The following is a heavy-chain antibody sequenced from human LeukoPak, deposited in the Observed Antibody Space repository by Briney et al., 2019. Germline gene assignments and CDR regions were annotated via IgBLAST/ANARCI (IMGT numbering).Heavy chain of an antibody. Sequence: GGSLRLSCAASGFTFSDYYMSWIRQAPGKGLGWLSYISRSAISTHYADSVKGRFTISRDNAKNSLYLQMNSLRAEDTAVYYCGRDFRDRSMPIDYWGQGALVTVSS. D-gene: IGHD2/OR15-2a*01. J-gene: IGHJ4*02. CDR3: GRDFRDRSMPIDY. V-gene: IGHV3-11*01. CDR1: GFTFSDYY. CDR2: ISRSAIST.